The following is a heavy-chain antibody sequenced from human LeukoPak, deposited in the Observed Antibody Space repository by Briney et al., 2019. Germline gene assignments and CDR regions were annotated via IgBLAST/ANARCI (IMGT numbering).Heavy chain of an antibody. CDR1: GFIFSDFY. J-gene: IGHJ5*02. D-gene: IGHD1-1*01. Sequence: GGSLRLSCAGSGFIFSDFYMSWIRQAPGKGLEWVSLIYSSSDYIYYADSVKGRFTISRDNAKNSLYLQMNSLRAEDTAAYYCARSQWNPGKTTQTTWGQGTLVTVSS. V-gene: IGHV3-11*01. CDR2: IYSSSDYI. CDR3: ARSQWNPGKTTQTT.